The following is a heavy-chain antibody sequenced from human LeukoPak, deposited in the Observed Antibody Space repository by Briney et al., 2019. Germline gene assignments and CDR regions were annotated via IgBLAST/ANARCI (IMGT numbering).Heavy chain of an antibody. V-gene: IGHV6-1*01. CDR2: TYYRSKWYN. CDR1: GDSVSSNSAA. J-gene: IGHJ6*02. Sequence: SQTLSLTCDISGDSVSSNSAAWNWIRHSPSGGLEWLGRTYYRSKWYNDYAVSVKSRISINPDTSKNQFSLQLNSVTPEDTAVYYCARVGIYQYYYYGMDVWGQGTTVTVSS. CDR3: ARVGIYQYYYYGMDV. D-gene: IGHD1-14*01.